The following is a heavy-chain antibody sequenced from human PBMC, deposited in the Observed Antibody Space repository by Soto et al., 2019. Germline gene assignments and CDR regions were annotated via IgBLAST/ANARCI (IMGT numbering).Heavy chain of an antibody. CDR1: GGSISNADYY. D-gene: IGHD3-16*01. CDR3: ARAIVVTVGGMDV. CDR2: IYYSGCS. V-gene: IGHV4-30-4*01. J-gene: IGHJ6*02. Sequence: QVKLQESGPGRVKPSQTLSLTCTVPGGSISNADYYGCWVRQPPGKGLEWIGYIYYSGCSFFNPSLNSRVTMSKDTSKSQFSLRLPSVTAADTAVYYCARAIVVTVGGMDVWGRGTTGTVSS.